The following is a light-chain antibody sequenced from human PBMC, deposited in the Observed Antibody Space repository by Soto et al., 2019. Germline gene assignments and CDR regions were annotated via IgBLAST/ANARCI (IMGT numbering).Light chain of an antibody. V-gene: IGKV3-11*01. CDR2: DAS. CDR1: QIVSSY. Sequence: EIVLTQSPATLSLSPGERATLSCRAIQIVSSYLAWYQQKPGQAPRLLIYDASNRATGIPARFSGSGSGTDFTLTISSLEPEDFAVYYCQQRSNWPLAFGPGTKVDI. CDR3: QQRSNWPLA. J-gene: IGKJ3*01.